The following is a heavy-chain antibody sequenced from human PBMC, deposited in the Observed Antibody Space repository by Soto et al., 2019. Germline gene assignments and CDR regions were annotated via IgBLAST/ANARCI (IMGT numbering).Heavy chain of an antibody. CDR1: GGSFSSYY. J-gene: IGHJ4*02. D-gene: IGHD4-17*01. V-gene: IGHV4-59*01. CDR3: ARAYYGDYPYFDY. Sequence: SETLSLSCAVSGGSFSSYYWSWIRQPPGEGLEWIGSIYYSGSTNYNPSLKSRVTISIDTSKSLFSLKLSSLTSADTAVYFCARAYYGDYPYFDYWGQGALVTVSS. CDR2: IYYSGST.